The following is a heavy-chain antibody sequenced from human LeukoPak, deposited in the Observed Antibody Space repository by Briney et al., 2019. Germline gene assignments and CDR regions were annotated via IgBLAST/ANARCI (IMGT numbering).Heavy chain of an antibody. D-gene: IGHD5-24*01. CDR2: IYPGDSDT. J-gene: IGHJ4*02. Sequence: GESLKISCKGSAYSFTSYWIAWVRQMAGQGLEWMGIIYPGDSDTRYSPSFQGQVTISADKSISTAYLQWSSLKASDTAMYYCARQDGDGLYFFDYWGQGTLVTVSS. CDR3: ARQDGDGLYFFDY. V-gene: IGHV5-51*01. CDR1: AYSFTSYW.